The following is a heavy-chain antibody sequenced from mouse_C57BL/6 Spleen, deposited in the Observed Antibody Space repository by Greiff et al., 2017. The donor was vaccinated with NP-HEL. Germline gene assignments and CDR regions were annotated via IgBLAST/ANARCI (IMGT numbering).Heavy chain of an antibody. V-gene: IGHV3-6*01. J-gene: IGHJ2*01. CDR1: GYSITSGYY. CDR2: ISYDGSN. Sequence: EVKLVESGPGLVKPSQSLSLTCSVTGYSITSGYYWNWIRQFPGNKLEWMGYISYDGSNNYNPSLKNRISITRDTSKNQFFLKLNSVTTEDTATYYCASAYGSNYFDYWGQGTTLTVSS. CDR3: ASAYGSNYFDY. D-gene: IGHD1-1*01.